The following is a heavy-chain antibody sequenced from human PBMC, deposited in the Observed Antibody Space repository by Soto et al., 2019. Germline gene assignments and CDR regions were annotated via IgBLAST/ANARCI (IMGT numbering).Heavy chain of an antibody. CDR2: IWYDGSNK. Sequence: GGSLRLSCAASGFTFSSYGMHWVRQAPGKGLEWVAVIWYDGSNKYYADSVKGRFTISRDNSKNTLYLQMNSLRAEDTAVYYCARDWGEGLLRFLEWLPDYWGQGTLVTVSS. CDR1: GFTFSSYG. D-gene: IGHD3-3*01. CDR3: ARDWGEGLLRFLEWLPDY. J-gene: IGHJ4*02. V-gene: IGHV3-33*01.